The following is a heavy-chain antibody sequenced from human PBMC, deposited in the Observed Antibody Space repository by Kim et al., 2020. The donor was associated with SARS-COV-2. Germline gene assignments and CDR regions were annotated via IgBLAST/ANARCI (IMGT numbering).Heavy chain of an antibody. J-gene: IGHJ6*02. CDR2: ISAYNGNT. Sequence: ASVKVSCKASGYTFTSYGISWVRQAPGQGLEWLGWISAYNGNTNYAQKLQGRVTMTTEPSTSTAYMELRSLRSDDTAVYYCARAATFTIFGVVIKGPRDYYYYGMDVWRQGTTVTVSS. CDR1: GYTFTSYG. D-gene: IGHD3-3*01. CDR3: ARAATFTIFGVVIKGPRDYYYYGMDV. V-gene: IGHV1-18*01.